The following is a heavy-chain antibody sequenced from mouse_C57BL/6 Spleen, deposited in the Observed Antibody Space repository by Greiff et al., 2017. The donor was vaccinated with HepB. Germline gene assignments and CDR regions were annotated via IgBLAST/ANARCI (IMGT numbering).Heavy chain of an antibody. V-gene: IGHV1-50*01. D-gene: IGHD2-1*01. CDR1: GYTFTSYW. CDR3: ARIYYGNFYYFDY. J-gene: IGHJ2*01. Sequence: QVQLKQPGAELVKPGASVKLSCKASGYTFTSYWMQWVKQRPGQGLEWIGEIDPSDSYTNYNQKFKGKATLTVDTSSSTAYMQLSSLTSEDSAVYYCARIYYGNFYYFDYWGQGTTLTVSS. CDR2: IDPSDSYT.